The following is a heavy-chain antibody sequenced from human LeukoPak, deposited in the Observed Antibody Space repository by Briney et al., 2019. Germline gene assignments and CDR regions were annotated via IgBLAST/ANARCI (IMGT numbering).Heavy chain of an antibody. D-gene: IGHD6-6*01. CDR2: ISAYNGNT. V-gene: IGHV1-18*01. Sequence: ASVKVSCKASGYTFTSYDINWVRQATGQGLGWMGWISAYNGNTNYAQKLQGRVTMTTDTSTSTAYMELTSLRSDDTAVYYCAGSIASSGQMPHDYWGQGTLVTVSS. CDR3: AGSIASSGQMPHDY. J-gene: IGHJ4*01. CDR1: GYTFTSYD.